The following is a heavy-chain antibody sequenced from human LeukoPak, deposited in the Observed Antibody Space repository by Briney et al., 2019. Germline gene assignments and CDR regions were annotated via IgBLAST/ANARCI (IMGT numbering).Heavy chain of an antibody. CDR1: GFSFSSYG. CDR3: AKNTKPTLVTPDF. Sequence: QPGGSLRLSCAASGFSFSSYGMHWVRQAPGKGLEWVAVIPYDGSNTYYADSVEGRFTISRDNSKNTLYLQMNSLRVEDSAVYYCAKNTKPTLVTPDFWGQGTLVTVSS. J-gene: IGHJ4*02. CDR2: IPYDGSNT. V-gene: IGHV3-30*18. D-gene: IGHD4-23*01.